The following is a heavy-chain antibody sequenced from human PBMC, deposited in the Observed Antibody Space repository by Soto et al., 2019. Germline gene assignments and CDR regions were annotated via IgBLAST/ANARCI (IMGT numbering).Heavy chain of an antibody. Sequence: GGSLRLFCAASGLTFSSYSMNWVRQAPGKGLEWVSYISSSSSTIYYADSVKGRFTISRDNAKNSLYLQMNSLRDEDTAVYYCARDPRALAYCGGDCYGWGQGTLVTVSS. J-gene: IGHJ4*02. CDR1: GLTFSSYS. CDR2: ISSSSSTI. V-gene: IGHV3-48*02. D-gene: IGHD2-21*02. CDR3: ARDPRALAYCGGDCYG.